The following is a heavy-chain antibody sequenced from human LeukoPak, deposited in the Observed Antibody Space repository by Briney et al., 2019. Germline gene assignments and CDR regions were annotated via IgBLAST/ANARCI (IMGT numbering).Heavy chain of an antibody. CDR2: STVSGGTT. CDR3: ARERAGLDY. D-gene: IGHD1-26*01. Sequence: AGSLRLSCAASGFTFSRYGLNWVRQAPGKGLEWGSPSTVSGGTTYYADSVKGRFTISRDNSKNTLYLQMNSLRVEDTAVYYCARERAGLDYWGQGTLVTVSS. V-gene: IGHV3-23*01. J-gene: IGHJ4*02. CDR1: GFTFSRYG.